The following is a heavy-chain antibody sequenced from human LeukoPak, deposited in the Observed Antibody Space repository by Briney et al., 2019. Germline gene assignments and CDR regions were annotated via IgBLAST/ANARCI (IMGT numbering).Heavy chain of an antibody. CDR1: GFGFGAYA. D-gene: IGHD2/OR15-2a*01. J-gene: IGHJ4*02. Sequence: GASLRLSCAASGFGFGAYAMVWVRQAPGKGLEWVSLIHNDAATTYYADSVRGRFTVSRDNSKNTLYLEMNSLRAEDTAVYYCAKGKGGTSFNYCFDYWGQGTPVSVSS. CDR3: AKGKGGTSFNYCFDY. CDR2: IHNDAATT. V-gene: IGHV3-23*03.